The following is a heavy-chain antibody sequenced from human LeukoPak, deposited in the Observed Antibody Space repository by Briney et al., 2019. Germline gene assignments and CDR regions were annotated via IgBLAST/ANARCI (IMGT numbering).Heavy chain of an antibody. Sequence: GGSLRLSCAASAFTFSDYSMNWVRQAPGKGLEWISYISGRSSTIYYADSVRGRFTISRDNAKNSMYLQMNSLRAEDTAVYYCARDRLTCESYFFDYWGQGTLVTVSS. CDR3: ARDRLTCESYFFDY. CDR1: AFTFSDYS. CDR2: ISGRSSTI. V-gene: IGHV3-48*01. D-gene: IGHD1-26*01. J-gene: IGHJ4*02.